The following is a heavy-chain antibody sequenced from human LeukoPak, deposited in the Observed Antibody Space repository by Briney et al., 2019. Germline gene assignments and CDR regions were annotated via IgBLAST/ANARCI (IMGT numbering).Heavy chain of an antibody. CDR3: ARVYDYGDLFYYYYMDV. V-gene: IGHV1-18*01. J-gene: IGHJ6*03. D-gene: IGHD4-17*01. CDR2: ISAYNGNT. CDR1: GYTFTSYG. Sequence: GASVKVSCKASGYTFTSYGISWVRQAPGQGLEWMGWISAYNGNTNYAQKLQGRVTMTTDTSTSTAYMELRSLRSDDTAVYYCARVYDYGDLFYYYYMDVWGKGTTVTVSS.